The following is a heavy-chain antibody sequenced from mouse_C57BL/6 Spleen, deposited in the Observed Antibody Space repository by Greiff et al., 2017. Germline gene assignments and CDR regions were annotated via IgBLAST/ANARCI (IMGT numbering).Heavy chain of an antibody. J-gene: IGHJ3*01. D-gene: IGHD3-2*02. CDR2: INPSTGGT. CDR3: ARRGDSSGYWFAY. Sequence: VHVKQSGPELVKPGASVKISCKASGYSFTGYYMNWVKQSPEKSLEWIGEINPSTGGTTYNQKFKAKATLTVDKSSSTAYMQLKSLTSEDSAVYYCARRGDSSGYWFAYWGQGTLVTVSA. V-gene: IGHV1-42*01. CDR1: GYSFTGYY.